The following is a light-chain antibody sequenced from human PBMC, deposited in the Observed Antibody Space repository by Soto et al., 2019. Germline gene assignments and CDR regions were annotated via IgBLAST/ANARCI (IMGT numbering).Light chain of an antibody. J-gene: IGKJ2*01. CDR1: QSISTY. CDR3: QQSYSIPYT. V-gene: IGKV1-39*01. Sequence: DIQMTQSPPSLSASVGDRVTITCRSSQSISTYLNWYQQSPEKAPKLLIYAASNLQSGVPSRFSGSGSGTDFTLTINSLQPEDSATYYCQQSYSIPYTFGQGTKLEIK. CDR2: AAS.